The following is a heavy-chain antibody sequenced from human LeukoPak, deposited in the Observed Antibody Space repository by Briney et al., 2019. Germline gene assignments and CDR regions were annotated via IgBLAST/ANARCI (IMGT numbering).Heavy chain of an antibody. CDR1: GYTFTGYY. V-gene: IGHV1-2*02. CDR3: AGDSSGYFSRDVLFDY. CDR2: INPNSGGT. J-gene: IGHJ4*02. D-gene: IGHD3-22*01. Sequence: ASVKVSCKASGYTFTGYYMHWVRQAPGQGLEWMGWINPNSGGTNYAQKFQGRVTMTRDTSISTAYMELSRLRSDDTAVYYCAGDSSGYFSRDVLFDYWGQGTLVTVSS.